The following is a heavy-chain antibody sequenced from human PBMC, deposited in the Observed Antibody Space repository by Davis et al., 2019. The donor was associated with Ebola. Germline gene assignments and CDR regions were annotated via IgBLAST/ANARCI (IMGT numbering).Heavy chain of an antibody. J-gene: IGHJ6*02. V-gene: IGHV1-69*13. CDR3: AREYSSSWYRYYYYGMDV. Sequence: SVKVSCKASGGTFSSYAISWVRQAPGQGLEWMGGIIPIFGTANYAQKFQGRVTITADESTSTAYMEQSSLRSEDTAVYYCAREYSSSWYRYYYYGMDVWGQGTTVTVSS. CDR1: GGTFSSYA. D-gene: IGHD6-13*01. CDR2: IIPIFGTA.